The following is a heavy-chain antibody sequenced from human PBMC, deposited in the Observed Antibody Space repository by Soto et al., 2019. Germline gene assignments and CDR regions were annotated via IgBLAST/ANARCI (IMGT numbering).Heavy chain of an antibody. CDR1: GFTFSSYA. D-gene: IGHD3-22*01. V-gene: IGHV3-23*01. CDR2: TSGSGGDV. CDR3: AKGWLYGAGMGV. Sequence: EVQLLESGGGLVQPGGSLRLSCAASGFTFSSYAMSWVRQAPGKGLEWVSSTSGSGGDVYHAGSVKGRFTISRDNSKNTLYLQINSLRADDTAIYYCAKGWLYGAGMGVWGQGTTVTVSS. J-gene: IGHJ6*02.